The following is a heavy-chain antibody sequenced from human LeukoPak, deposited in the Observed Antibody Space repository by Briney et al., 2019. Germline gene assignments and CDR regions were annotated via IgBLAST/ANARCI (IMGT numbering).Heavy chain of an antibody. V-gene: IGHV1-46*01. D-gene: IGHD1-26*01. CDR3: ARERELRPPYFDY. Sequence: ASVKVSRKASGYTFTNHYIHWVRRAPGQGLEWMGIINPSGGGTTYAQKFQGRVTMTRDTSTSTVYMDLSSLRSDDTAVYYCARERELRPPYFDYWGQGTLVTVSS. CDR2: INPSGGGT. J-gene: IGHJ4*02. CDR1: GYTFTNHY.